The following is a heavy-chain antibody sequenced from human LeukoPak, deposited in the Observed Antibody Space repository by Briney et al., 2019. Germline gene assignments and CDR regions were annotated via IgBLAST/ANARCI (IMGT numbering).Heavy chain of an antibody. V-gene: IGHV3-21*01. J-gene: IGHJ4*02. Sequence: GGSLRLSCAASGFTFSSYSMNWVRQAPGKGLEWVSSISSSSSYIYYADSVKCRFTISRDNAKNSLYLQMNSLRAEDTAVYYCARDRPFVSGSYYIDYWGQGTLVTVSS. D-gene: IGHD1-26*01. CDR3: ARDRPFVSGSYYIDY. CDR2: ISSSSSYI. CDR1: GFTFSSYS.